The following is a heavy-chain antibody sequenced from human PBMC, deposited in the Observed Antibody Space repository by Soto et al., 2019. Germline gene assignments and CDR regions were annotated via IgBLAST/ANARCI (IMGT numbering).Heavy chain of an antibody. CDR1: GFTFSSYS. V-gene: IGHV3-21*01. CDR3: AREPYDFWSGYPLYYFDY. CDR2: ISSSSSYI. J-gene: IGHJ4*02. Sequence: LSLTCAASGFTFSSYSMNWVRQAPGKGLEWVSSISSSSSYIYYADSVKGRFTISRDNAKNSLYLQMNSLRAEDTAVYYCAREPYDFWSGYPLYYFDYWGQGTLVTVSS. D-gene: IGHD3-3*01.